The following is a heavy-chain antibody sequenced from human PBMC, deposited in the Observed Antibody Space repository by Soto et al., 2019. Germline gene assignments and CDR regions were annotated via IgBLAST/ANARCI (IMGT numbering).Heavy chain of an antibody. V-gene: IGHV3-21*01. CDR2: ISSSSSYI. D-gene: IGHD6-13*01. CDR1: GFTFSSYI. J-gene: IGHJ4*02. CDR3: ARDSGSSSWYFDY. Sequence: GGSLRISCAASGFTFSSYIMNWVRQAPGKGLEWVSSISSSSSYIYYADSVKGRFTISRDNAKNSLYLQMNSLRAEDTAVYYCARDSGSSSWYFDYWGQGTLVTVSS.